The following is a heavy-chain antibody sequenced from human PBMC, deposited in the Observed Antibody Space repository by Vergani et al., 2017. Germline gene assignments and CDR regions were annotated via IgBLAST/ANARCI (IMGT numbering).Heavy chain of an antibody. V-gene: IGHV3-7*01. Sequence: VQLVESGGGVVQPGRSLRLSCAASGFTFSSYWMSWVRQAPGKGLEWVANIKQDGSEKYYVDSVKGRFTISRDNAKNSLYLQMNSLRAEDTAVYYCARISGSFLGVFDYWGQGTLVTVSS. CDR3: ARISGSFLGVFDY. D-gene: IGHD1-26*01. CDR2: IKQDGSEK. J-gene: IGHJ4*02. CDR1: GFTFSSYW.